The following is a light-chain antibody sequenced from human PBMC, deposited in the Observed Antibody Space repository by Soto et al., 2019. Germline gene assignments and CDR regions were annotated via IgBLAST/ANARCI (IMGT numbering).Light chain of an antibody. J-gene: IGLJ1*01. V-gene: IGLV1-44*01. CDR3: EAWDDSLNGHV. CDR1: SSNIGTSS. CDR2: TTN. Sequence: QSALTQPHSASGTPGQRVTISCSGSSSNIGTSSVHWFQQLPGTAPKLLISTTNQRPSGVPERFSGSKSGTSASLATSGLQSEDEADYYCEAWDDSLNGHVFGTGTKVTVL.